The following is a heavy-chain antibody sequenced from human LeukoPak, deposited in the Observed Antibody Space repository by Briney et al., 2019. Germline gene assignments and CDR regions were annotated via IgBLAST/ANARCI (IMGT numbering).Heavy chain of an antibody. D-gene: IGHD4-17*01. CDR2: ISAYNGNT. V-gene: IGHV1-18*01. Sequence: GASVKLSCTASGYTFTSYGISWVRQAPGQGLEWMGWISAYNGNTNYAQKLQGRVTMTTDTSTSTAYMELRSVRSDDTAVYYCARDPTASGISIPKNWFDPWGQGTLVTVSS. CDR1: GYTFTSYG. CDR3: ARDPTASGISIPKNWFDP. J-gene: IGHJ5*02.